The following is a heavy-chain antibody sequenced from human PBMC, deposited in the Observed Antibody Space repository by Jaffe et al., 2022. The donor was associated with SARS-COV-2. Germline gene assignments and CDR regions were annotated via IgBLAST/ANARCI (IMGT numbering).Heavy chain of an antibody. Sequence: EVQLVESGGGLVQPGRSLRLSCAASGFTFDDYAMHWVRQAPGKGLEWVSGISWNSGSIGYADSVKGRFTISRDNAKNSLYLQMNSLRAEDTALYYCAKAGVGYCSSTSCPYYYYYGMDVWGQGTTVTVSS. CDR1: GFTFDDYA. CDR2: ISWNSGSI. D-gene: IGHD2-2*01. CDR3: AKAGVGYCSSTSCPYYYYYGMDV. V-gene: IGHV3-9*01. J-gene: IGHJ6*02.